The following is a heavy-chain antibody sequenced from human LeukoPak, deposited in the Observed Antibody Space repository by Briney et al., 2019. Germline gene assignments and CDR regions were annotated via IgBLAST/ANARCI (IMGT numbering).Heavy chain of an antibody. CDR2: IIRIFGIA. Sequence: SVKVSCKASGGTFSSYAISWVRQAPGQGLEWMGRIIRIFGIANYAQKFQGRVTITADKSTSTAYMELSSLRSEDTAVYYCARYGGNLIYYYGMDVWGQGTTVTVSS. D-gene: IGHD4-23*01. CDR1: GGTFSSYA. V-gene: IGHV1-69*04. J-gene: IGHJ6*02. CDR3: ARYGGNLIYYYGMDV.